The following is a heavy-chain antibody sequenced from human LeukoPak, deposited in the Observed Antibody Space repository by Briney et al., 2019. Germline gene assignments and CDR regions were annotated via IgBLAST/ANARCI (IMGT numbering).Heavy chain of an antibody. J-gene: IGHJ5*02. Sequence: GASVKVSCKAAGYTFTSYGISLVRQAPGQGLEWMGWISAYNGNTNYAQKLPGRVTMTTDTSTSTAYMELRSLRSDDTAVYYCARDPPQGWFDPWGQGTLVTVSS. CDR3: ARDPPQGWFDP. V-gene: IGHV1-18*01. CDR1: GYTFTSYG. CDR2: ISAYNGNT.